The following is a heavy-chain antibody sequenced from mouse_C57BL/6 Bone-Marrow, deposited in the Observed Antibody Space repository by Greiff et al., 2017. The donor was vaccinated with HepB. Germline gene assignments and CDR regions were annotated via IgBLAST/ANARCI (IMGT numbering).Heavy chain of an antibody. CDR2: ISNGGGST. D-gene: IGHD1-1*01. J-gene: IGHJ4*01. Sequence: EVKLMESGGGLVQPGGSLKLSCAASGFTFSDYYMYWVRQTPEKRLEWVAYISNGGGSTYYPDTVKGRFTICRDNAKNTLYLQMSRLKSEDTAMYYCARHGTTVYYAMDYWGQGTSVTVSS. CDR3: ARHGTTVYYAMDY. V-gene: IGHV5-12*01. CDR1: GFTFSDYY.